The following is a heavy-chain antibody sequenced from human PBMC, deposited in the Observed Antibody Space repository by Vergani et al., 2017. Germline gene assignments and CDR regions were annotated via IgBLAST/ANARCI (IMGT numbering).Heavy chain of an antibody. CDR1: GFTFDDYA. CDR2: ISWNSGSI. Sequence: EVQLVESGGGLVQPGRSLRLSCAASGFTFDDYAMHWVRQAPGKGLEWVSGISWNSGSIGYADSVKGRFTISRDNAKNSLYLQMYSLSAEDTALYYCAKGPGAVAAFFDYWGQGTLVTVSS. V-gene: IGHV3-9*01. D-gene: IGHD6-19*01. J-gene: IGHJ4*02. CDR3: AKGPGAVAAFFDY.